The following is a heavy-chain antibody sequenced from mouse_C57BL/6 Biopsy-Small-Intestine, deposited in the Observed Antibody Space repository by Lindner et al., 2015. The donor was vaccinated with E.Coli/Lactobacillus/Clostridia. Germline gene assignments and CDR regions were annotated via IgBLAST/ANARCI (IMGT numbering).Heavy chain of an antibody. CDR2: IYPGDGDT. J-gene: IGHJ4*01. V-gene: IGHV1-80*01. CDR3: ARSGTMIIPYGMDY. CDR1: GYAFSSYW. Sequence: VQLQESGAELVKPGASVKISCKASGYAFSSYWMNWVKQRPGKGLEWIGQIYPGDGDTNYNGKFKGKATLTADKSSSTAYMQLSSLTSEDSAVYFCARSGTMIIPYGMDYWGQGTSVTVSS. D-gene: IGHD2-4*01.